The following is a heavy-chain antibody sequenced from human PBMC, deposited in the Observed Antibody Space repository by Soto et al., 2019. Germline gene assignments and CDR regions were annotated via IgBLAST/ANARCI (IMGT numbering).Heavy chain of an antibody. V-gene: IGHV1-69*13. CDR2: IIPIFGTA. Sequence: ASVKVSCKASGGTFSSYAISWVRQAPGQGLEWMGGIIPIFGTANYAQKFQGRVTITADESTSTAYMELSSLRSEDTAVYYCARAEARTIFGVVTHYYYYYGMDVWGQGTTVTVSS. J-gene: IGHJ6*02. D-gene: IGHD3-3*01. CDR1: GGTFSSYA. CDR3: ARAEARTIFGVVTHYYYYYGMDV.